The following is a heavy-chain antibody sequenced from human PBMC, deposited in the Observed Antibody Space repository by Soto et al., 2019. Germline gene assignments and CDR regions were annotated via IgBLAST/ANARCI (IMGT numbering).Heavy chain of an antibody. D-gene: IGHD1-26*01. J-gene: IGHJ4*02. CDR1: GFTFNTHG. CDR3: ARGGAMGVDY. Sequence: GGSLRLSCTASGFTFNTHGMHWVRQAPGKGLVWVSRIYFDGITTNYADSVKGRLTVSRDNAKNTVYLHVNTLRDEDTAVYYCARGGAMGVDYWGQGTLVTVSS. V-gene: IGHV3-74*01. CDR2: IYFDGITT.